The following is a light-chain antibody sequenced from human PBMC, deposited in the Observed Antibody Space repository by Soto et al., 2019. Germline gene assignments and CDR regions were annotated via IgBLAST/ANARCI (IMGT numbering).Light chain of an antibody. V-gene: IGKV3-20*01. CDR2: DAS. CDR3: QQYGGSPLVT. CDR1: QSITGSH. Sequence: EIVLTQSPGTLSLSPGERATLSCRASQSITGSHLAWYQQKPGQAPRLLIYDASTRATGIPDRFSGSGSGTDFTLTISRLEPEDFAVYYCQQYGGSPLVTFGGGTKVEIK. J-gene: IGKJ4*01.